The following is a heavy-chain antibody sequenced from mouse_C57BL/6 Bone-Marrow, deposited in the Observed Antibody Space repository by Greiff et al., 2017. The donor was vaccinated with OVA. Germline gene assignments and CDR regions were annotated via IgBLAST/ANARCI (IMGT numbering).Heavy chain of an antibody. V-gene: IGHV5-16*01. CDR3: ARDNYYGSSGYFDV. CDR2: INYDGSST. CDR1: GFTFSDYY. Sequence: EVHLVESEGGLVQPGSSMKLSCTASGFTFSDYYMAWVRQVPEKGLEWVANINYDGSSTYYLDSLKSRFIISRDNAKNILYLQMSSLKSEDTATYYCARDNYYGSSGYFDVWGTGTTVTVSS. J-gene: IGHJ1*03. D-gene: IGHD1-1*01.